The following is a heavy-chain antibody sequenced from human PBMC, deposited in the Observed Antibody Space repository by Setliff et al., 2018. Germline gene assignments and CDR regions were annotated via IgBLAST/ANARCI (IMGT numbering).Heavy chain of an antibody. J-gene: IGHJ4*02. CDR3: FGAGTCSH. V-gene: IGHV3-7*01. CDR1: GFTYNNCW. D-gene: IGHD3-10*01. CDR2: INPDGSEK. Sequence: PGGSLRLSCGASGFTYNNCWVSWVRQAPGKGLEWLASINPDGSEKYYADSVKGRFTISRDNAKNSLSLQMNNLRTEDTAVYYCFGAGTCSHWGQGTLVTVSS.